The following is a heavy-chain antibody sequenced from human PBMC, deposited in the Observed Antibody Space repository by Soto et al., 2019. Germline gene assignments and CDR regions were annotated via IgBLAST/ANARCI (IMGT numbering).Heavy chain of an antibody. V-gene: IGHV4-61*01. CDR3: AGTILTGYYTFDY. Sequence: PSETLSLTCTVSCGSVSSGSYYWSWIRQPPGKGLEWIGYIYYSGSTNYNPSLKSRVTISVDTSKNQFSLKLSSVTAAGTAVYYCAGTILTGYYTFDYWGQGTLVTVSS. CDR2: IYYSGST. J-gene: IGHJ4*02. D-gene: IGHD3-9*01. CDR1: CGSVSSGSYY.